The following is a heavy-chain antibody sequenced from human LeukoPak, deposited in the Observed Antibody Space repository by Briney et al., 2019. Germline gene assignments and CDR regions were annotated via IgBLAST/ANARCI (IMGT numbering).Heavy chain of an antibody. D-gene: IGHD1-26*01. CDR3: ARLLKMGATNSPFDY. J-gene: IGHJ4*02. Sequence: GESLKISCQGSGYSFSNYWIAWVRQLPGKGLEWMGIIYPGDSDTRYTPSFQGQVTTSADKSISTAYLQWSSLKASDTATFYCARLLKMGATNSPFDYWGQGTLVTVSS. V-gene: IGHV5-51*01. CDR1: GYSFSNYW. CDR2: IYPGDSDT.